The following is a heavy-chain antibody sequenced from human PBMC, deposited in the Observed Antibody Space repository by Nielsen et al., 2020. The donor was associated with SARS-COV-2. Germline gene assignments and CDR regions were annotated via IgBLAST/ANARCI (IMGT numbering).Heavy chain of an antibody. Sequence: GESLKISCAVSGFTLTSYSMNWVRQAPGKGLEWVSSISATGNFIFYADSVRGRFTISRDSAKTSLYLQMNTLRSEDTALYYCTRGFYSQSDCWGQGTLVTVSS. CDR3: TRGFYSQSDC. V-gene: IGHV3-21*01. CDR2: ISATGNFI. J-gene: IGHJ4*02. D-gene: IGHD2-15*01. CDR1: GFTLTSYS.